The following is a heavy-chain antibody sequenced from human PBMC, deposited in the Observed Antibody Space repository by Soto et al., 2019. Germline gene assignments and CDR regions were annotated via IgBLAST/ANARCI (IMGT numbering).Heavy chain of an antibody. J-gene: IGHJ4*02. CDR2: IYYSGST. CDR1: GGSISSYY. CDR3: ARALSTYYYDSSGYYSFHFDY. Sequence: SETLSLTCTVSGGSISSYYRSWIRQPPGKGLEWIGYIYYSGSTNYNPSLKSRVTISVDTSKNQFSLKLSSVTAADTAVYYCARALSTYYYDSSGYYSFHFDYWGQGTLVTVSS. D-gene: IGHD3-22*01. V-gene: IGHV4-59*01.